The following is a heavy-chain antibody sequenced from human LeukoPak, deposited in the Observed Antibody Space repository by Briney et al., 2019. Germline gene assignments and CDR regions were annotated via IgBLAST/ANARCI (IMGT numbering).Heavy chain of an antibody. CDR2: ISSSSNYI. CDR1: GFTFISYD. CDR3: ARGTLGAWGW. Sequence: GGSLRLSCAASGFTFISYDMNWVRQAPLKGLEWVSSISSSSNYIHYADSVKGRFTISRDNAKNLLYLQMNSLRAEDTAVYFCARGTLGAWGWWGQGTLVTVSS. D-gene: IGHD6-19*01. J-gene: IGHJ4*02. V-gene: IGHV3-21*01.